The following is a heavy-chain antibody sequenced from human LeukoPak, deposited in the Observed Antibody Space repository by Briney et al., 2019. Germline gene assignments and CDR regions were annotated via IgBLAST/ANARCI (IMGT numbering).Heavy chain of an antibody. J-gene: IGHJ4*02. D-gene: IGHD5-18*01. V-gene: IGHV4-34*01. Sequence: PSETLSLTCAVYGGSFSGYYWSWIRQPPGKGLEWIGEINHSGSTNYNPSLKSRVTISVDTSKNQFSLKLSSVTAADTAGYYFASRQGYSHGPRDHWGQGTLVTVSS. CDR2: INHSGST. CDR3: ASRQGYSHGPRDH. CDR1: GGSFSGYY.